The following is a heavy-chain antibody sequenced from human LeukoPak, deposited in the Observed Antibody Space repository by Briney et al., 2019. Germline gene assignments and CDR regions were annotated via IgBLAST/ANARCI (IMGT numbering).Heavy chain of an antibody. Sequence: GGSLRLSCAASGFTFSSYAMHWVRQAPGKGLEWVAVIPYDGSNKYYADSVKGRFTISRDNSKNTLYLQVNSLRAEDTAVYYCARALDVWGQGTAVTVSS. CDR2: IPYDGSNK. CDR1: GFTFSSYA. CDR3: ARALDV. J-gene: IGHJ6*02. V-gene: IGHV3-30*04.